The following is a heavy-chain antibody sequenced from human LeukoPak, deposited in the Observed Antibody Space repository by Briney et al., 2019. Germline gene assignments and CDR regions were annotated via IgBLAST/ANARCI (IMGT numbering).Heavy chain of an antibody. J-gene: IGHJ4*02. CDR1: GFTFSSYS. D-gene: IGHD3-10*01. V-gene: IGHV3-66*04. CDR2: IKSDAGT. Sequence: GGSLRLSCAASGFTFSSYSMNWVRQAPGKGLEWVSSIKSDAGTDYADSVRGRFTTSRDDSKNTLYLQMNSLRVDDTAVYYCARRRGGFGEGDFDYWGQGTLVTVSS. CDR3: ARRRGGFGEGDFDY.